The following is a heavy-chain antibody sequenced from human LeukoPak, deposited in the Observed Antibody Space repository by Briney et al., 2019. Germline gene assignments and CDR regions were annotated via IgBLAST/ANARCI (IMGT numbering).Heavy chain of an antibody. J-gene: IGHJ4*02. CDR3: ARYYYDSSGYYRLDY. CDR1: GFTFSSYE. V-gene: IGHV3-48*03. CDR2: ISSSGSTI. D-gene: IGHD3-22*01. Sequence: PGGSLRLSCAASGFTFSSYEMNWVRQAPGKGLEWVSYISSSGSTIYYADSVKGRFTISRDNAKNSLYLQMNSLRAEDTAVYYCARYYYDSSGYYRLDYWGQGTLVTVSS.